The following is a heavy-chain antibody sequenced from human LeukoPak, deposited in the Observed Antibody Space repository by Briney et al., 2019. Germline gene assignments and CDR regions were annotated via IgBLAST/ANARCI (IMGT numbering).Heavy chain of an antibody. D-gene: IGHD5-18*01. CDR2: IYSSGGA. J-gene: IGHJ4*02. CDR1: GGSFSGYY. CDR3: ARQGDTAYYYVDY. V-gene: IGHV4-4*09. Sequence: TSETLSLTCTVSGGSFSGYYWTWIRQPPGKGLEWIGYIYSSGGAIYNPSLKSRVTMSVDTSNYLFTLKLKSVTAADTAVYYCARQGDTAYYYVDYWGQGTLVTVSS.